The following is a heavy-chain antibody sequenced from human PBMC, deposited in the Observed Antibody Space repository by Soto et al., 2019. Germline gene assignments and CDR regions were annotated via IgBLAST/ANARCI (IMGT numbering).Heavy chain of an antibody. V-gene: IGHV3-9*01. CDR2: ISWNSGSI. D-gene: IGHD3-3*01. Sequence: EVQLVESGGGLVQPGRSLRLSCAASGFTFDDYAMHWVRQAPGKGLEWVSGISWNSGSIGYADSVKGRFTISRDNAKNSLYLQKNSLRAEDTALYYCAKEPFGVVNAFDIWGQGTMVTVSS. J-gene: IGHJ3*02. CDR1: GFTFDDYA. CDR3: AKEPFGVVNAFDI.